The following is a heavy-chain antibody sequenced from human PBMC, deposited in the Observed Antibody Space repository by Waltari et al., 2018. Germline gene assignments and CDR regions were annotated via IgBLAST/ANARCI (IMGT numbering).Heavy chain of an antibody. V-gene: IGHV4-4*02. J-gene: IGHJ4*02. Sequence: QVQLQESGPGLVKPSGTLSLTCAVSGGSISSSNWWSWVRQPPGKGLELIGEIYHSGRSNYNPSLKSRVTISGDKSKNQFSLKLSSVTAADTVVYYCARVGWGRPNENYWGQGTLVIVAS. CDR3: ARVGWGRPNENY. CDR2: IYHSGRS. CDR1: GGSISSSNW. D-gene: IGHD2-8*01.